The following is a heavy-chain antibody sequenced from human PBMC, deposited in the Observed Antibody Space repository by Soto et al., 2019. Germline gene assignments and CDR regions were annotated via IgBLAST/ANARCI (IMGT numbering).Heavy chain of an antibody. CDR2: IYPGDSDT. D-gene: IGHD2-21*02. CDR3: ARAYCGGDCYDVFLSAFDI. CDR1: GYSFTSYW. V-gene: IGHV5-51*01. Sequence: GESLKISCKGSGYSFTSYWIGWVRQMPGKGLEWMGIIYPGDSDTRYSPSFQGQVTISADKSISTAYLQWSSLKASDTAMYYCARAYCGGDCYDVFLSAFDIWGQGTMVTVSS. J-gene: IGHJ3*02.